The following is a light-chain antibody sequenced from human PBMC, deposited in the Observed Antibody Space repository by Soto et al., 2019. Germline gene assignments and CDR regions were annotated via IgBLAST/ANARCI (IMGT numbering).Light chain of an antibody. CDR2: DVS. J-gene: IGLJ3*02. Sequence: QSVLTQPASVSGSPGQSITISCTGTTSDVGSYNYVSWYQKNPGKAPKLLVYDVSNRPSGVSNRFSGSKSGNTASLTISGLQPEDEADYYCSSDTSSSTWVFGGGTKLTVL. CDR1: TSDVGSYNY. V-gene: IGLV2-14*01. CDR3: SSDTSSSTWV.